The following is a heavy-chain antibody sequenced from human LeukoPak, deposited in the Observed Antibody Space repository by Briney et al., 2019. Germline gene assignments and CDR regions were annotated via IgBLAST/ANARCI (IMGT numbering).Heavy chain of an antibody. CDR3: ARGHIVVVTAPDAFDI. V-gene: IGHV1-46*01. J-gene: IGHJ3*02. D-gene: IGHD2-21*02. CDR1: GYTFTSYY. Sequence: ASVKVSCKASGYTFTSYYMHWVRQAPGQGLEWMGIINPSGGSTSYAQKLQGRVTMTRDTSTSTVYMELSSLRSEDTAVYYCARGHIVVVTAPDAFDIWGQGTMVTVSS. CDR2: INPSGGST.